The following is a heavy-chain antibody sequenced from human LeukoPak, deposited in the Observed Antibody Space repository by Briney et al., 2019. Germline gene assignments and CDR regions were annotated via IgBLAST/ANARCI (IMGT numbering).Heavy chain of an antibody. CDR2: ISSSSSYI. CDR3: ARADGDILTGSNAFDI. J-gene: IGHJ3*02. V-gene: IGHV3-21*01. Sequence: GGSLRLSCAASGFTFSSYSMNWVRQAPGKGLEWVSSISSSSSYIYYADSVKGRFTISRVNAKNSLYLQMNSLRAEDTAVYYCARADGDILTGSNAFDIWGQGTMVTVSS. D-gene: IGHD3-9*01. CDR1: GFTFSSYS.